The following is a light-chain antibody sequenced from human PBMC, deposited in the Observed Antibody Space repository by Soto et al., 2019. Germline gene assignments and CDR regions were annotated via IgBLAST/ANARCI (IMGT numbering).Light chain of an antibody. J-gene: IGKJ5*01. CDR2: GAS. Sequence: EIVMTQSQATLSVSPVEIASLCYRPSQSVRSNLAWYQQKPGQAPRLLIYGASTRATGIPARFSGSGSGTEFTLTIRSLQSEDFAVYYCQQYHYWPPITCGQGTRLEIK. CDR1: QSVRSN. V-gene: IGKV3-15*01. CDR3: QQYHYWPPIT.